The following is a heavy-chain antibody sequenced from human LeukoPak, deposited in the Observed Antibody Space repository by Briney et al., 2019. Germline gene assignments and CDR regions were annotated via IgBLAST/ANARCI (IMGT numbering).Heavy chain of an antibody. CDR3: ARGGTAMVRIYYYYYMDV. V-gene: IGHV1-46*03. CDR1: GYTFTSYY. CDR2: INPSGGST. D-gene: IGHD5-18*01. J-gene: IGHJ6*03. Sequence: ASVKVSCKASGYTFTSYYMHWVRQAPGQGLEWMGIINPSGGSTSYAPKFQGRVTMTRDTSTSTVYMELSSLRSEDTAVYYCARGGTAMVRIYYYYYMDVWGKGTTVTVSS.